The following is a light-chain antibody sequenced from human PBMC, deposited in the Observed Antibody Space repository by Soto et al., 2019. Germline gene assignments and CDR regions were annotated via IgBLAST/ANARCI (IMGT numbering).Light chain of an antibody. CDR1: QGISNY. J-gene: IGKJ1*01. Sequence: DIQMTQSPSSLSASVGDRVTITCQASQGISNYLNWYQQKPGKAPKLLIYDASNLETGVPSRFSGSGSGADFTFTISSLQPEDIATYYCQQYDNLLVTFGQGTKVEIK. V-gene: IGKV1-33*01. CDR2: DAS. CDR3: QQYDNLLVT.